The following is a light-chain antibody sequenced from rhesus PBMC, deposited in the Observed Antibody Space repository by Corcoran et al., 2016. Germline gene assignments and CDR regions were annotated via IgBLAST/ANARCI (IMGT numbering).Light chain of an antibody. V-gene: IGKV1-74*01. Sequence: DIQMTQSPSSLSASVGDRVTITCRASENINYSLHWYQQKPGKTPKLLIYGASTLQSEGPSRFSGSGSGTDCTFTIRSLQPEDVATYCGQGGYCTPPTFGGGTKVELK. CDR2: GAS. CDR1: ENINYS. CDR3: QGGYCTPPT. J-gene: IGKJ4*01.